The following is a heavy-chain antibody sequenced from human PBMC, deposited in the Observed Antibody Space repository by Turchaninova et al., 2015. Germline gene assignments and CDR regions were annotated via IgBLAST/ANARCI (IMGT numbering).Heavy chain of an antibody. J-gene: IGHJ4*02. CDR2: IDWDDDK. V-gene: IGHV2-70*04. CDR3: ARIGFSRGWYVDS. D-gene: IGHD6-19*01. CDR1: GFAPSTSGTR. Sequence: QVTLTESGPALVKPTQTLTLTCTFSGFAPSTSGTRVSWIRPPPGKALEWLARIDWDDDKFYRTSLRTRLTIFKETSKNQVVLTMTNMDPVDTATYYCARIGFSRGWYVDSWGQGTLVTVSS.